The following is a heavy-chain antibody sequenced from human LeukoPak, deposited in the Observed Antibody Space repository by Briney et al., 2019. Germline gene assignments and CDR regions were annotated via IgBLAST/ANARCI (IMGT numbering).Heavy chain of an antibody. J-gene: IGHJ4*02. V-gene: IGHV4-59*12. CDR2: VYYSGSI. D-gene: IGHD3-22*01. Sequence: SETLSLTCTVSGGFINDYYWNWIRQPPGQGLEWIGYVYYSGSINYSPSLKSRVTISVDTSKNQFSLKLSSVTAADTAVYYCASRERYDSSGYYYWGQGTLVTVSS. CDR1: GGFINDYY. CDR3: ASRERYDSSGYYY.